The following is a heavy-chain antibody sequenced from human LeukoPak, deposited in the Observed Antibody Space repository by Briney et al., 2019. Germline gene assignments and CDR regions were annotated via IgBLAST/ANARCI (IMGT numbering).Heavy chain of an antibody. D-gene: IGHD4-11*01. V-gene: IGHV3-53*01. J-gene: IGHJ5*02. CDR2: IYSGGST. Sequence: GGSLRLSCAASGFTVSSNYMSWVRQAPGKGLEWVSVIYSGGSTYYADSVKGRFTTSRDNSKNTLYLQMNSLRAEDTAVYYCARGRATVTGRPWGQGTLVTVSS. CDR1: GFTVSSNY. CDR3: ARGRATVTGRP.